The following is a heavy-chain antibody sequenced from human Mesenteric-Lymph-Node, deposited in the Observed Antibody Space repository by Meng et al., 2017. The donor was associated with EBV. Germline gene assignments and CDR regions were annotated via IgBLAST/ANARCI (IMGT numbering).Heavy chain of an antibody. D-gene: IGHD5-24*01. Sequence: QITLKESGPTLVKPTQTLTLTCTFSGFSPGNTGVGVGWIRQPPGKALEWLALIYWGDDKRYSPSLKGRLTITKDTSKNEVVLTMTNMDPVDTATYYCAHRRDGNNVFDHWGQGPLVTVSS. CDR2: IYWGDDK. V-gene: IGHV2-5*02. CDR3: AHRRDGNNVFDH. CDR1: GFSPGNTGVG. J-gene: IGHJ5*02.